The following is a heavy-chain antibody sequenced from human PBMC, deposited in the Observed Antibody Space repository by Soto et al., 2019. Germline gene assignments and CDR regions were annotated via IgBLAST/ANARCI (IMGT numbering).Heavy chain of an antibody. CDR3: TTIPVANPS. Sequence: PGGSLRLSCGASGFSFSNARMSWVRQAPGKGLEWVGRIKSKSDGGTTDYAAPVKGRFTISRDDSENTLYLQMNSLKTEDTAVYYCTTIPVANPSWGLGALVTVSS. D-gene: IGHD2-2*01. V-gene: IGHV3-15*01. CDR2: IKSKSDGGTT. CDR1: GFSFSNAR. J-gene: IGHJ5*02.